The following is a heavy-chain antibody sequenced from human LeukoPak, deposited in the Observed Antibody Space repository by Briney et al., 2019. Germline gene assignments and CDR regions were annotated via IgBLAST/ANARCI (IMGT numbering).Heavy chain of an antibody. V-gene: IGHV4-61*08. J-gene: IGHJ4*02. CDR2: IYYSGST. CDR3: ARDRYCSSTSCLPFDY. CDR1: GGSVSSAGYY. Sequence: SETLSLTCTVSGGSVSSAGYYWSWIRQPPGRGLEWIGYIYYSGSTNYNPSLRSRVTISLDTSKNQFSLKLSSVTAADTAVYYCARDRYCSSTSCLPFDYWGQGTLVTVSS. D-gene: IGHD2-2*01.